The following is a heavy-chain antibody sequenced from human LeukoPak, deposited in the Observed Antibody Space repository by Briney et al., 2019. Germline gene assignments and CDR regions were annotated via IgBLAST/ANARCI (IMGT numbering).Heavy chain of an antibody. J-gene: IGHJ4*02. CDR2: ISGSGGST. V-gene: IGHV3-23*01. Sequence: GGSLRLSCAASGFTFSSYAMSWVRQAPGKGLEWVSAISGSGGSTYYADSVKGRFTISRDNSKNTLYLQMDSLRAEDTAVYYCAKVSRRGGYCSSTSCYKGPFDYWGQGTLVTVSS. D-gene: IGHD2-2*02. CDR3: AKVSRRGGYCSSTSCYKGPFDY. CDR1: GFTFSSYA.